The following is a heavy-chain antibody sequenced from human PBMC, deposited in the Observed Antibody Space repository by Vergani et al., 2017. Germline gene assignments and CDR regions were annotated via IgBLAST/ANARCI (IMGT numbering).Heavy chain of an antibody. CDR3: ARDLRLLYNRFDP. CDR1: GFTFNQYS. J-gene: IGHJ5*02. D-gene: IGHD1-14*01. Sequence: QVQLVESGGGVVQPGRSLRLSCAASGFTFNQYSMHWVRQAPGKGLEWVAVTWYDGNNKQYADSVKGRFTISRDNSKSTMYLQMNSLRDEDTGVYYCARDLRLLYNRFDPWGQGTLVIVS. V-gene: IGHV3-33*01. CDR2: TWYDGNNK.